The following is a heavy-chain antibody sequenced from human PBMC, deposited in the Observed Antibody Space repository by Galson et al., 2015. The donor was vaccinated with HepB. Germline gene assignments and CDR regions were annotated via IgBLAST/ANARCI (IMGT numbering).Heavy chain of an antibody. CDR2: FYYTGNT. Sequence: SETLSLTCTVSGGSISSSSYYWGWLRQPPGKGLEWIGSFYYTGNTHYNPSLKSRVTISGDTSKNQFSLKLNSVTAADTAVSYCARHGSESKTYAADNWGQGTLVTVSS. CDR3: ARHGSESKTYAADN. CDR1: GGSISSSSYY. J-gene: IGHJ4*02. V-gene: IGHV4-39*01. D-gene: IGHD1-26*01.